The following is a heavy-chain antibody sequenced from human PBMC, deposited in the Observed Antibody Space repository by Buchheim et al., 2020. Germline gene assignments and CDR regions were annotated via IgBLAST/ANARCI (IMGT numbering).Heavy chain of an antibody. Sequence: QVQLVESGGGVVQPGRSLRLSCAASGFTFSSYGMHWVRQAPGKGLEWVAVIWYDGSNKYYADSVKGRFTISRDNSKNTLYLQMNSLRAEDTAVYYCARDIYCSSTSCYWAFDYWGQGTL. CDR2: IWYDGSNK. J-gene: IGHJ4*02. CDR3: ARDIYCSSTSCYWAFDY. D-gene: IGHD2-2*01. CDR1: GFTFSSYG. V-gene: IGHV3-33*01.